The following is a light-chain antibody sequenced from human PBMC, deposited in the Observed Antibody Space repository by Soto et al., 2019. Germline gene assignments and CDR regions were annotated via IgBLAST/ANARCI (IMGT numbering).Light chain of an antibody. CDR2: GAS. V-gene: IGKV3-20*01. CDR1: QSINSRY. Sequence: EIVLTQSPGTLSLSPGERATLSCRASQSINSRYLAWYQQKPGQAPRLLIYGASSRATGIPDRFSGSGSGRDFTFTISRLEPEDFAVYYCQQFGSSPGFTFGPGTKVDIK. J-gene: IGKJ3*01. CDR3: QQFGSSPGFT.